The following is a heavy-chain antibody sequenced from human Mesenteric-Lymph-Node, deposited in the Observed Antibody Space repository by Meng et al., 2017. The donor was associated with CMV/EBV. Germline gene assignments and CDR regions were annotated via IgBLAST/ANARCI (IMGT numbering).Heavy chain of an antibody. D-gene: IGHD6-13*01. CDR2: INPGGGST. J-gene: IGHJ4*02. CDR1: GYSLTGSY. Sequence: ASVKVSCKASGYSLTGSYMHWVRQAPGQGLEWIGIINPGGGSTSHAQKFQGRVTMTRDTSTSTVYMELSSLRTEDTAVYYCAKDKLGVAAADPDYWGQGTLVTVSS. CDR3: AKDKLGVAAADPDY. V-gene: IGHV1-46*01.